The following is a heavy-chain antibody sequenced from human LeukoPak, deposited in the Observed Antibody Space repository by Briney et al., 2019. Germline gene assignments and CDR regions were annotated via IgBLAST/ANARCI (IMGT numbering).Heavy chain of an antibody. Sequence: SETLSLTCTVSGGSISSYYWSWIRQPAGKGLESIGHISTSGSTNYNPSLKSRVTISVDTSKNQFSLKLSSVTAADTAVYYCARETSQKGAHYMDVWGKGTTVTISS. CDR1: GGSISSYY. D-gene: IGHD3-16*01. J-gene: IGHJ6*03. CDR3: ARETSQKGAHYMDV. V-gene: IGHV4-4*07. CDR2: ISTSGST.